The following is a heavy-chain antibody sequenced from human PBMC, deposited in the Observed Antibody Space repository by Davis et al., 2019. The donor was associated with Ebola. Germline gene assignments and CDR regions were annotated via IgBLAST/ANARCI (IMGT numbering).Heavy chain of an antibody. J-gene: IGHJ5*02. V-gene: IGHV3-9*01. CDR2: INSNSGTS. D-gene: IGHD3-10*01. Sequence: SLKISCATSGLTFADYAMHWFRQAPGKGLQWVSGINSNSGTSAYADSVKGRFTISRDNAQDSLYLQMNSLRTEDTAFYYCGKDFYGSGSYIDAWGQGTLVTVSS. CDR1: GLTFADYA. CDR3: GKDFYGSGSYIDA.